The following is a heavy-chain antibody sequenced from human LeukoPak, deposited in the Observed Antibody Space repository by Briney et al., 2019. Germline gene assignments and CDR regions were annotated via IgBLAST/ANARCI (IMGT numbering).Heavy chain of an antibody. D-gene: IGHD6-6*01. CDR3: AGSSIAARPYY. CDR1: GGSFSGYY. V-gene: IGHV4-34*01. Sequence: PSETLSLTCAVYGGSFSGYYWSWIRQPPGKGLEWIGEINHSGSTNYSPSLKSRVTISVDTSKNQFSLKLSSVTAADTAVYYCAGSSIAARPYYWGQGTLVTVSS. J-gene: IGHJ4*02. CDR2: INHSGST.